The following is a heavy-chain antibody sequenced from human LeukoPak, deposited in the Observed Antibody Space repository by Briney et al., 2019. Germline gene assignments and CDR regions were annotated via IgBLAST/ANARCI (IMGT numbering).Heavy chain of an antibody. D-gene: IGHD5-18*01. CDR3: ATRKGGYSYGYSDY. CDR1: GFTFSSYG. CDR2: ISGSGGST. V-gene: IGHV3-23*01. J-gene: IGHJ4*02. Sequence: LAGGSLRLSCAASGFTFSSYGMSWVRQAPGKGLEWVSGISGSGGSTNYADSVKGRFTISRDNSKNTLYLQMNSLRAEDTAVYYCATRKGGYSYGYSDYWGQGTLVTVSS.